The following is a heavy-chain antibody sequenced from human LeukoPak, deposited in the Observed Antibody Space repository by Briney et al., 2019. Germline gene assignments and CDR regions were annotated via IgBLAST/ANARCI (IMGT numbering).Heavy chain of an antibody. J-gene: IGHJ4*02. D-gene: IGHD2/OR15-2a*01. V-gene: IGHV3-30*04. CDR3: ARVPPHGLSKNYFDY. CDR1: GFTFSSYA. CDR2: ISYDGSNK. Sequence: PGGSPRLSCAASGFTFSSYAMHWVRQAPGKGLEWVAVISYDGSNKYYADSVKSRFTISRDNAKTSLYLQMSSLRGEDTAVYYCARVPPHGLSKNYFDYWGQGALVTVSS.